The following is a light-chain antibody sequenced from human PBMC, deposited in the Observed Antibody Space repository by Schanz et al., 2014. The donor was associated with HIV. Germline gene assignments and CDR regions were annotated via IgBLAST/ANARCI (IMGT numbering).Light chain of an antibody. Sequence: QSALTQPASVSGSPGQSITISCTGASSDIGGYDYVSWYQHHPGKAPKLIIYEVVKRPSGVSDRFSGSKSGNTASLTVSGLQADDEADYYCSSYAATSNVLFGGGTKLTVL. CDR3: SSYAATSNVL. CDR1: SSDIGGYDY. V-gene: IGLV2-8*01. J-gene: IGLJ3*02. CDR2: EVV.